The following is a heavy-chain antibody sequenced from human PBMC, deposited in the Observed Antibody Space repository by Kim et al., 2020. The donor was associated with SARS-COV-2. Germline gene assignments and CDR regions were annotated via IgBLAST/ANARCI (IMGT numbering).Heavy chain of an antibody. V-gene: IGHV4-4*02. Sequence: ISQRGRTNYNPSLKSRVTISVDKSKNQFSLKLSSVTAADTAVYYCAGFDYWGQGTLVTVSS. CDR3: AGFDY. J-gene: IGHJ4*02. CDR2: ISQRGRT.